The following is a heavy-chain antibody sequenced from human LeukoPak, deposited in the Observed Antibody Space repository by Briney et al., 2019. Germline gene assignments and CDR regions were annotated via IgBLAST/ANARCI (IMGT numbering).Heavy chain of an antibody. CDR1: GFTVSSNY. V-gene: IGHV3-53*04. CDR3: ARVARYSGYAVIDY. CDR2: IYSGGST. J-gene: IGHJ4*02. D-gene: IGHD5-12*01. Sequence: PGGSLRLSCAASGFTVSSNYMSWVRQAPGKRLEWVSVIYSGGSTYYADSVKGRFTISRHNSKNTLYLQMNSLRAEDTAVYYCARVARYSGYAVIDYWGQGTLVTVSS.